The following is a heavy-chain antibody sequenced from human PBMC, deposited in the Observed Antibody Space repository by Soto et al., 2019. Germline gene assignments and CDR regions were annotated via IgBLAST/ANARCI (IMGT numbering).Heavy chain of an antibody. CDR1: GGSISNVGYF. Sequence: QVQLQESGPGLVKPSQTLSLTCTVSGGSISNVGYFWSWIRQPPGQGLEWIGFIYHTGTTYYSSSLRRRVSISIDTSKSQFSLPLNSVTAADTDVYYCARVMAAMQHWLDPWGQGPLVTVS. CDR3: ARVMAAMQHWLDP. J-gene: IGHJ5*02. D-gene: IGHD2-2*01. CDR2: IYHTGTT. V-gene: IGHV4-30-4*01.